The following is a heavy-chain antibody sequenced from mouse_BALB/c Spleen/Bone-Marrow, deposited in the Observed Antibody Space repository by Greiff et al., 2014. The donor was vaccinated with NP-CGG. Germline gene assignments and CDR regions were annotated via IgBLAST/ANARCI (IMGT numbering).Heavy chain of an antibody. Sequence: EFQLQQSGPELVKPGASVKISCKASGYTFTDYNMHWVKQSHGKSLEWIGYIYPYNGGTGYNQKFKSKATLTVDNSSSTAYMELRSLTSEDSAVYYCAITTLYAMDYWGQGTSVTVSS. J-gene: IGHJ4*01. CDR2: IYPYNGGT. D-gene: IGHD2-12*01. CDR3: AITTLYAMDY. V-gene: IGHV1S29*02. CDR1: GYTFTDYN.